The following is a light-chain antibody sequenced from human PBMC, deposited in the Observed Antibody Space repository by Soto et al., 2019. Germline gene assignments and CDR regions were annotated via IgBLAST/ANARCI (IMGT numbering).Light chain of an antibody. J-gene: IGKJ1*01. CDR1: QSISPW. V-gene: IGKV1-5*01. CDR2: DAS. CDR3: LQYHTYRT. Sequence: DIQMTQSPSTLSASVGDRVTITCRGSQSISPWLAWYQQKPGKAPKLLIFDASNLESGVPSRFSGSGSGTEFTLTISSLQPDDFATYYCLQYHTYRTFGQGTKVDIK.